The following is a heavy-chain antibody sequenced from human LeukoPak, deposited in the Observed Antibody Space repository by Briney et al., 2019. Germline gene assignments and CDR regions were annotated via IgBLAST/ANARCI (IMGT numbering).Heavy chain of an antibody. CDR2: IKQDGSEK. Sequence: GGSLRLSCAASGFTFSSYWMSWVRQAPGKGLEWVANIKQDGSEKYYVDSVKGRFTISRDNAKNSVYLQMNSLRAEDTAVYYCARDTRWGGEDFGFWGQGTLVTVSS. D-gene: IGHD2-2*01. J-gene: IGHJ4*02. CDR3: ARDTRWGGEDFGF. CDR1: GFTFSSYW. V-gene: IGHV3-7*04.